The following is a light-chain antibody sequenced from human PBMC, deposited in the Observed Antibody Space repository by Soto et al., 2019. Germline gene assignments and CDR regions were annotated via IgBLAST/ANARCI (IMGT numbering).Light chain of an antibody. CDR1: QRISSY. CDR3: QQSYTTPRT. Sequence: DIQMTQSPSSLSASVGDRVTITCRASQRISSYLNWYQQKPGKAPKLLIYTASSLQSGVPSRFSGSGSGTDFPLTISSLQPEDFATYYCQQSYTTPRTFGQGTKLDIK. J-gene: IGKJ2*01. CDR2: TAS. V-gene: IGKV1-39*01.